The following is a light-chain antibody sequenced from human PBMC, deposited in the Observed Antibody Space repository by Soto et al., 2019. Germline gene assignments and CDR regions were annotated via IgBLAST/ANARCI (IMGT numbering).Light chain of an antibody. Sequence: DIQMSQSPSTLSASVGDRVTITCRASQSISSWLAWYQQKPGKGHKLLIYDASSLESGVPSRFSGSGSGTEFTLTISSLQTDDFATYYCQQYNSYSSLTFGGGSKV. CDR1: QSISSW. V-gene: IGKV1-5*01. CDR2: DAS. CDR3: QQYNSYSSLT. J-gene: IGKJ4*01.